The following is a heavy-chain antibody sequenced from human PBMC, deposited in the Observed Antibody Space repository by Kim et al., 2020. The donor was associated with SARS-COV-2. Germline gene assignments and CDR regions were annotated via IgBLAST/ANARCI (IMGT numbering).Heavy chain of an antibody. CDR2: ISYDGSNK. J-gene: IGHJ4*02. V-gene: IGHV3-30*04. CDR3: ARTYSGSYSGYFDY. Sequence: SLRLSCAASGFTFSSYAMHWVRQAPGKGLEWVAVISYDGSNKYYADSVKDRFTISRDNSKNTLYLQMNSLRAEDTAVYYCARTYSGSYSGYFDYWGQGTLVTVSS. CDR1: GFTFSSYA. D-gene: IGHD1-26*01.